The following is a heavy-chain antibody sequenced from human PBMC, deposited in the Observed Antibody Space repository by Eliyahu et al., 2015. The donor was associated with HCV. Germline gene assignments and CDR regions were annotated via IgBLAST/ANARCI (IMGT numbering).Heavy chain of an antibody. V-gene: IGHV3-23*01. Sequence: EVQLLESGGGLVQPGGSLRLSCAASGFTFSSYAMSWVRQAPGEGLEWVSIISASGDFTYYTDSVKGRFTISRDISKNTLYLQMHSLRAEDTAVYYCARKASGYNPFHYWGQGTLVTVSS. CDR1: GFTFSSYA. CDR3: ARKASGYNPFHY. J-gene: IGHJ4*02. D-gene: IGHD3-10*01. CDR2: ISASGDFT.